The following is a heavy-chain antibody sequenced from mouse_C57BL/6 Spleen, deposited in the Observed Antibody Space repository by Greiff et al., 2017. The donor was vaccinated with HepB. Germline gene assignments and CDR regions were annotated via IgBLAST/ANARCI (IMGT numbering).Heavy chain of an antibody. CDR2: SRNKANDYTT. CDR3: AREDYDVGFAY. D-gene: IGHD2-4*01. CDR1: GFTFSDFY. V-gene: IGHV7-1*01. Sequence: EVNVVESGGGLVQSGRSLRLSCATSGFTFSDFYMEWVRQAPGKGLEWIAASRNKANDYTTEYSASVKGRFIVSRDTSQSILYLQMNALRAEDTAIYYCAREDYDVGFAYWGQGTLVTVSA. J-gene: IGHJ3*01.